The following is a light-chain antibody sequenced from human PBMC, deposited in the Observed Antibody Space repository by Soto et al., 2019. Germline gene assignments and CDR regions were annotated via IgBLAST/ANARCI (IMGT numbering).Light chain of an antibody. CDR1: SSDVGGYNY. J-gene: IGLJ1*01. V-gene: IGLV2-14*01. CDR3: SSYTNSNTQV. CDR2: GVS. Sequence: QSALTQPASVSGSPGQSITISCTGTSSDVGGYNYVSWYQQHPGKAPKLMIYGVSNRPSGLSNRFSGSKSGNTASLTISGLQAEDEADYYCSSYTNSNTQVFGTGTKVTVL.